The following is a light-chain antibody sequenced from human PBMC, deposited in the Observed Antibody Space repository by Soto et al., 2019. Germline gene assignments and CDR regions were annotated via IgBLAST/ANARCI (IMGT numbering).Light chain of an antibody. CDR3: LSHTGSRTL. V-gene: IGLV2-14*01. CDR2: EVT. J-gene: IGLJ3*02. Sequence: QSALTQPASVSGSPGQSITISCTGASSDVGDYNYVSWYQEHPGQVPKLIIFEVTTRPSGVSDRFSGSRSGNTASLTISGLQAEDVADYYCLSHTGSRTLFGGGTKVTVL. CDR1: SSDVGDYNY.